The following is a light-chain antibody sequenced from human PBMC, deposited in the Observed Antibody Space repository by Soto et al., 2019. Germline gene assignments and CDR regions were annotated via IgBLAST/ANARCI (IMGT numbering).Light chain of an antibody. Sequence: EIVLTQSPGTLSSSPGERATLSCRASQSISSSNLAWYQQKPGQAPRLLLYGASNRAAGISVRVSGRGSGTDFTITISRMEREDFVVDYCPQYGRSPDWDRWTFGQGTKVEVK. CDR3: PQYGRSPDWDRWT. V-gene: IGKV3-20*01. CDR2: GAS. CDR1: QSISSSN. J-gene: IGKJ1*01.